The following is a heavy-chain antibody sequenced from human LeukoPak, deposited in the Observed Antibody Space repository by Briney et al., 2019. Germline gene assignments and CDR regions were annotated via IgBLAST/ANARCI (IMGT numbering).Heavy chain of an antibody. V-gene: IGHV1-69*06. CDR1: GGTFSSYA. J-gene: IGHJ4*02. CDR3: AKGPREYDLVWFDY. D-gene: IGHD3-16*01. CDR2: IIPIFGTA. Sequence: ASVKVSCKASGGTFSSYAISWVRQAPGQGLEWMGGIIPIFGTANYAQKFQGRVTITADKSTSTAYMELSSLRSEDTAVYYCAKGPREYDLVWFDYWGQGTLVTVSS.